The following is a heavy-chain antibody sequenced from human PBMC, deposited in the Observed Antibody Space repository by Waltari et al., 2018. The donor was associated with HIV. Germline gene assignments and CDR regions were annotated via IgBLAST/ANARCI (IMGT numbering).Heavy chain of an antibody. CDR2: IIPIVGIT. J-gene: IGHJ4*02. D-gene: IGHD2-8*02. CDR3: ARDREMCSVDLCYNPSTY. V-gene: IGHV1-69*04. Sequence: QVQLVQSGAEVKKPGSSVKVSCKASGGTLSNYPFTWVRQAPGQGPEWIGRIIPIVGITNYAQKFQGRVTINADISTSTVYMGLSSLSSEDTAVYYCARDREMCSVDLCYNPSTYWGQGTLVTVSS. CDR1: GGTLSNYP.